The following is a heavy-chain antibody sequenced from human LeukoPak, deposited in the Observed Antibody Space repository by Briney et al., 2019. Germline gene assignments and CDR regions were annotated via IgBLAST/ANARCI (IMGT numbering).Heavy chain of an antibody. D-gene: IGHD2-15*01. Sequence: GGSLRLSCAASEFTCSSSAMSWVRQAPGKGLEWVSAISNNGGYTYYADSVQGRFTISRDNSKSTLCLQMNSLRAEDTAVYYCAKQLGYCSDGSCYFPYWGLGALVTVSS. CDR1: EFTCSSSA. V-gene: IGHV3-23*01. CDR2: ISNNGGYT. CDR3: AKQLGYCSDGSCYFPY. J-gene: IGHJ4*02.